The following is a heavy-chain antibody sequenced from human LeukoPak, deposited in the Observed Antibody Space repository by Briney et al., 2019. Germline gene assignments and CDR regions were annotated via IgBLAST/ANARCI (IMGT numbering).Heavy chain of an antibody. J-gene: IGHJ5*02. CDR2: IYYSGST. D-gene: IGHD6-13*01. V-gene: IGHV4-39*01. Sequence: SETLSLTCTVSGGSISSGSYYWGWIRQPPGKGLEWIGSIYYSGSTYYNPSLKSRVTISVDTSKNQFSLKLSSVTAADTAVYYCARLDYSSSWDNWFDPWGQGTLVTVSS. CDR1: GGSISSGSYY. CDR3: ARLDYSSSWDNWFDP.